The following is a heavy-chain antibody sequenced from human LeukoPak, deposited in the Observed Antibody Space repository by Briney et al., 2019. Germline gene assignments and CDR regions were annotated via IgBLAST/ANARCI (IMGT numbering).Heavy chain of an antibody. J-gene: IGHJ4*02. CDR1: GFSFTNAW. Sequence: PGGSLRLSCAASGFSFTNAWMSWVRQAPGKGLEWVGRIKTKASGGPTDYAAPVEGRFTISRDDSENTLYLQMSSLKTEDTAVYYCATVRDSSWHGLDYWGQGTLVTVSP. CDR3: ATVRDSSWHGLDY. V-gene: IGHV3-15*01. CDR2: IKTKASGGPT. D-gene: IGHD6-13*01.